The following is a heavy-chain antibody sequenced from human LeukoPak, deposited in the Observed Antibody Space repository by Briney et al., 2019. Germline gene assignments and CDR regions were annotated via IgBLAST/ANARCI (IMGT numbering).Heavy chain of an antibody. V-gene: IGHV3-7*05. CDR2: ISLDGSDT. CDR1: GFNFNNYW. J-gene: IGHJ4*02. D-gene: IGHD3-10*01. CDR3: ARVGGF. Sequence: PGGSLKLSCAASGFNFNNYWMFWVRQAPGKGLEWLGSISLDGSDTYSVDPMKGRFTMSRDNPKSSLYLQMNSLRVEDTAVYYCARVGGFGGQGTLVTVS.